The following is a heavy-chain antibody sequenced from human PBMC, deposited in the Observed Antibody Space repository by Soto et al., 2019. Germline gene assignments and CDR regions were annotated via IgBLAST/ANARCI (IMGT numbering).Heavy chain of an antibody. V-gene: IGHV1-18*01. D-gene: IGHD2-8*01. J-gene: IGHJ4*02. Sequence: ASVKVSCKASGYTFTSYGISWVRQEPGQGLEWMGWISAYNGNTNYAQKLQGRVTMTTDTSTSTAYMELRSLRSDDTAVYYCAREYCTNGVCYNFDYWGQGTLVTVSS. CDR1: GYTFTSYG. CDR2: ISAYNGNT. CDR3: AREYCTNGVCYNFDY.